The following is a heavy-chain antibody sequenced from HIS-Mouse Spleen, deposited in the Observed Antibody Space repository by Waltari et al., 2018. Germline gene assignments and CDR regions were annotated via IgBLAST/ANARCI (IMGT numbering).Heavy chain of an antibody. V-gene: IGHV3-30*18. J-gene: IGHJ4*02. CDR1: GFPFSSSG. CDR3: AKASSGWLDY. D-gene: IGHD6-19*01. CDR2: ISYDGSNK. Sequence: QVQLVESGGGVVQPGRSLRLSCAASGFPFSSSGMPWVRQAPGKGLEWVAVISYDGSNKYYADSVKGRFTISRDNSKNTLYLQMNSLRAEDTAVYYCAKASSGWLDYWGQGTLVTVSS.